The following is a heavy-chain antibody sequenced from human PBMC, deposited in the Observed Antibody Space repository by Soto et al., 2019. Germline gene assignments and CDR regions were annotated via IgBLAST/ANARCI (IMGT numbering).Heavy chain of an antibody. CDR1: GDSIRTTYV. V-gene: IGHV4-4*02. CDR2: ISHSGSV. Sequence: QVLLQESGPGLVQPSGTLSLSCAVSGDSIRTTYVWGWVRQPPGKGLEWVGDISHSGSVNYNPSLKSRVTISIDKSKNQFSLKLNSVTAADTAVYYCARSFGWYAIDSWGQGTLVIVSS. D-gene: IGHD6-19*01. CDR3: ARSFGWYAIDS. J-gene: IGHJ4*02.